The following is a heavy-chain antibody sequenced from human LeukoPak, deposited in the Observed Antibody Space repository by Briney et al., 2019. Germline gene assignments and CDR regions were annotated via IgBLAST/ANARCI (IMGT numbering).Heavy chain of an antibody. CDR3: ARGEGFHWFDP. J-gene: IGHJ5*02. CDR1: GGSISSYY. V-gene: IGHV4-59*01. Sequence: PSETLSLTCTVSGGSISSYYWSWIRQPAGKGLEWIGYIYYSGSTNYNPSLKSRVTISVDTSKNQFSLKLSSVTAADTAVYYCARGEGFHWFDPWAREPWSPSPQ. CDR2: IYYSGST. D-gene: IGHD1-26*01.